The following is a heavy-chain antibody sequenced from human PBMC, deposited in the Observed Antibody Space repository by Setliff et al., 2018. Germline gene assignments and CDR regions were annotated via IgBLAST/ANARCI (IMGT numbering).Heavy chain of an antibody. V-gene: IGHV4-39*01. CDR3: ARHVGTRSRGYNYYYYFMDV. J-gene: IGHJ6*03. Sequence: SETLSLTCTVSGGSLSGSLRGYAVFWGWIRQSPGKELEWIGSAYYNGVSYYNPSLKSRVTMSVDTSRNQFSLHLISVTAADTAVYYCARHVGTRSRGYNYYYYFMDVWGKGTTVTVSS. D-gene: IGHD3-10*01. CDR1: GGSLSGSLRGYAVF. CDR2: AYYNGVS.